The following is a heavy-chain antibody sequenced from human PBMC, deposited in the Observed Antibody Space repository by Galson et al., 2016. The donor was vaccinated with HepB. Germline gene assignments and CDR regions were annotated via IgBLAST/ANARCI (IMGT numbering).Heavy chain of an antibody. CDR3: ARDETRYNSSLNYYYYYMDV. V-gene: IGHV6-1*01. D-gene: IGHD6-13*01. CDR2: TYYRSKWYN. CDR1: GDSVSSNSAA. Sequence: CAISGDSVSSNSAAWNWIRQSPSRGLEWLGRTYYRSKWYNDYAVSVKSRITINPDTSKDQFSLQLNSVTPEDTAVYYCARDETRYNSSLNYYYYYMDVWGKGTTVTVSS. J-gene: IGHJ6*03.